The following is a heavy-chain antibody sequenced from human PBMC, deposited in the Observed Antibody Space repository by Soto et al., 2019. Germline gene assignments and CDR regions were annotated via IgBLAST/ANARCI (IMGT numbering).Heavy chain of an antibody. V-gene: IGHV4-31*03. Sequence: TLSLTCTVSGGSISSGGYYWSWIRQHPGKGLEWIGYIYYSGSTYYNPSLKSRVTISVDTSKNQFSLKLSSVTAADTAVYYCARDRRWGSYKFRAFDIWGQGTMVTVS. J-gene: IGHJ3*02. CDR3: ARDRRWGSYKFRAFDI. D-gene: IGHD3-16*01. CDR1: GGSISSGGYY. CDR2: IYYSGST.